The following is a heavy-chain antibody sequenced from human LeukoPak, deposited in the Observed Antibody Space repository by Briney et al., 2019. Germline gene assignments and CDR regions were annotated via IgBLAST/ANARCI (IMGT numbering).Heavy chain of an antibody. D-gene: IGHD1-20*01. Sequence: GESLKISCKGSGYSFTTYWIGWVRQMPGEGLEWMGIIYPGDSDTTYSPSFQGQVTISADKSISTAYLQWSSLKASDTAMYYCARGSEGNWNLFAYWGQGTLVTVSS. J-gene: IGHJ4*02. CDR2: IYPGDSDT. CDR3: ARGSEGNWNLFAY. CDR1: GYSFTTYW. V-gene: IGHV5-51*01.